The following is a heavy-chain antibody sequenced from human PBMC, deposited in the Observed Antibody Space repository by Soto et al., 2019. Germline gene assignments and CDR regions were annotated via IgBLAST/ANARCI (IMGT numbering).Heavy chain of an antibody. V-gene: IGHV4-31*03. CDR3: ARAVETWLRITMVRGVWYFDL. CDR2: IYYSGST. J-gene: IGHJ2*01. CDR1: GGSISSGGYY. D-gene: IGHD3-10*01. Sequence: SETLSLTCTVSGGSISSGGYYWSWIRQHPGKGLEWIGYIYYSGSTYYNPSLKSRVTISVDTSKNQFSLKLSSVTAADTAVYYCARAVETWLRITMVRGVWYFDLWGRGTLVTVSS.